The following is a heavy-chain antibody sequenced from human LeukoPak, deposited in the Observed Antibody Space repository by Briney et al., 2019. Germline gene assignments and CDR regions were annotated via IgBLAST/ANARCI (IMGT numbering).Heavy chain of an antibody. CDR2: NYYSGST. Sequence: PSETLSLTCTVSGGSISTYYWSWIRQPPGKGLECIGYNYYSGSTNYNPSLKSRVTISVDTSKNQFSLKLTSVTAADTAVYYCARGEWDLLFDYWGQGTLVTVSS. V-gene: IGHV4-59*08. CDR1: GGSISTYY. D-gene: IGHD1-26*01. CDR3: ARGEWDLLFDY. J-gene: IGHJ4*02.